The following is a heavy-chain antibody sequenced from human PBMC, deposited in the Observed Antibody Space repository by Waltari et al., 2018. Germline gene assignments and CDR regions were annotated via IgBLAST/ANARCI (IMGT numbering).Heavy chain of an antibody. V-gene: IGHV1-69-2*01. CDR3: ATADEGATPWAYYYMDV. CDR2: VDPEDGET. CDR1: GYTFTAYY. Sequence: EVQLVQSGAEVKKPGATVKISCKASGYTFTAYYMHWVQKAPGKGLEWMGRVDPEDGETKYSEKCQGRVTRTADTSTDTAYMELSSLRSEDTAVYYCATADEGATPWAYYYMDVWGKGTTVTVSS. D-gene: IGHD1-26*01. J-gene: IGHJ6*03.